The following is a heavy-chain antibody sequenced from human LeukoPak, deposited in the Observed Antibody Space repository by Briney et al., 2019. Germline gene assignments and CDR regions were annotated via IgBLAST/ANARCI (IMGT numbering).Heavy chain of an antibody. D-gene: IGHD6-19*01. CDR2: INPSGGST. V-gene: IGHV1-46*01. Sequence: ASVKVSCKASGYTFTSYYMHWVRQAPGQGLEWIGIINPSGGSTSYAQKFQGRVTMTRDTSTSTVYMELSSLRSEDTAVYYCARDPYSSGWLLETSFDYWGQGTLVTVSS. CDR1: GYTFTSYY. J-gene: IGHJ4*02. CDR3: ARDPYSSGWLLETSFDY.